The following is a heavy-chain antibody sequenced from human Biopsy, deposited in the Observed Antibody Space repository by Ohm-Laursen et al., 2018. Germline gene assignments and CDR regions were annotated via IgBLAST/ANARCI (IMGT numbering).Heavy chain of an antibody. CDR1: GGSLNFYY. J-gene: IGHJ4*02. Sequence: GTLSLTCTVSGGSLNFYYWSWIRQPPGKGLEWIGYMYYSGSTKYSPSLKNRVTVSFDTSRNQFSLKLTSMAPADTAVYYCVRGRSPATYWGQGALVIVSS. CDR3: VRGRSPATY. D-gene: IGHD3-16*01. CDR2: MYYSGST. V-gene: IGHV4-59*01.